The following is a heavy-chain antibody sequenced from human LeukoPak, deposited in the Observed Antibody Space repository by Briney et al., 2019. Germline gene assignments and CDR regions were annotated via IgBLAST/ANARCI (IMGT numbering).Heavy chain of an antibody. Sequence: PSETLSLTCTVSGGSISSGSYSWSWIRQPPGKGLEWIGYIYPRGSTYYNPSLKSRVILSLDKSASQFSLNLSSVTAADTAVYYCARFSPRAMGNYLDFWGQGTLVTVSS. CDR3: ARFSPRAMGNYLDF. D-gene: IGHD7-27*01. CDR1: GGSISSGSYS. CDR2: IYPRGST. V-gene: IGHV4-30-2*01. J-gene: IGHJ4*02.